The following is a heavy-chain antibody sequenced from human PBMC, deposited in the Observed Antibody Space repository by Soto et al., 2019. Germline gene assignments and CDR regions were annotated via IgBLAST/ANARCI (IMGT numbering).Heavy chain of an antibody. Sequence: QVQLQQSGPGLVKPSETLSLTCSVSSGPSSSHNWGWIRQPPGRGLEWIGYVYSTGGTSYNPSLKSRVTISADTSTNHISLTLTSVTAADTAVYYCVRQGIGNLHGLVEVWGQGTTVRVSS. CDR3: VRQGIGNLHGLVEV. J-gene: IGHJ6*02. CDR1: SGPSSSHN. CDR2: VYSTGGT. V-gene: IGHV4-59*08. D-gene: IGHD1-1*01.